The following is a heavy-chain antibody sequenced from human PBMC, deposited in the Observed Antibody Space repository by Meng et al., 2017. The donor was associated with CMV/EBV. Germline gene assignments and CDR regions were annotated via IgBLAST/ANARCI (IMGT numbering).Heavy chain of an antibody. CDR1: GFTFSDYY. D-gene: IGHD2-8*01. CDR2: ISSSGSTI. CDR3: ARDFGPYFTNGVCYTRFDY. V-gene: IGHV3-11*04. J-gene: IGHJ4*02. Sequence: GGSLRLSCAASGFTFSDYYMSWIRQAPGKGLEWVSYISSSGSTIYYADSVKGRFTISRDNAKNSLYLQMNSLRAEDTAVYYCARDFGPYFTNGVCYTRFDYWGQGTLVTVSS.